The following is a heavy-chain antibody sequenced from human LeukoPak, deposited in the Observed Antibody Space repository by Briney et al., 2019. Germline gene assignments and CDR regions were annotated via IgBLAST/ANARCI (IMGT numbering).Heavy chain of an antibody. Sequence: GGSLRLSCAASGFTFSRYWMTWVRQAPGKGLEWVANIKQDGTEKYYVDSVKGRFTISRDNAKDSLYLQMNSLRAEDTAVYYCARDSEWGLLRSDYWGQGTLVTVSS. CDR3: ARDSEWGLLRSDY. D-gene: IGHD1-26*01. V-gene: IGHV3-7*05. J-gene: IGHJ4*02. CDR1: GFTFSRYW. CDR2: IKQDGTEK.